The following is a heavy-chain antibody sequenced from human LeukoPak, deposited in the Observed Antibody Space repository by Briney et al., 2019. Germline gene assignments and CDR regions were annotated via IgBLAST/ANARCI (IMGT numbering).Heavy chain of an antibody. CDR1: GGSISSGGYY. Sequence: SETLSLTCTVSGGSISSGGYYWSWIRQHPGKGLEWIGYIYYSGSTYYNPSLKSRVTISVDTSKNQFSLKLSSVTAADTAVYYCARAHQGDSSSNWFDPWGQGTLVSVSS. CDR3: ARAHQGDSSSNWFDP. CDR2: IYYSGST. V-gene: IGHV4-31*03. D-gene: IGHD6-6*01. J-gene: IGHJ5*02.